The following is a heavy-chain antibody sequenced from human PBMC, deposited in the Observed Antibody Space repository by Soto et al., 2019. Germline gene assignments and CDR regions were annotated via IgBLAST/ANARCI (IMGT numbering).Heavy chain of an antibody. D-gene: IGHD7-27*01. CDR3: ASDSTGWFDP. J-gene: IGHJ5*02. CDR2: FYTSGNT. Sequence: SETLSLTCTFSCGSVISYYWSWIRQPAGKGLEWIGRFYTSGNTNYNPSLKSRVTMSLDTSKNQFPLKLSSVTAADTAVYFCASDSTGWFDPWGQGTLVTVSS. CDR1: CGSVISYY. V-gene: IGHV4-4*07.